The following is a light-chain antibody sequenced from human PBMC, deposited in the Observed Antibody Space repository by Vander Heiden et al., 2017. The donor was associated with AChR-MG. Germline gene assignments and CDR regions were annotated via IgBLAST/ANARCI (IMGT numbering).Light chain of an antibody. CDR3: QQYYSYPRT. CDR1: QGISSY. CDR2: AAS. Sequence: AIWITQSPSSFSASTRDRVTITCRASQGISSYLAWYQQKPGKAPKLLIYAASTLQSGVPSRFSGSGSGTDFTLTISCLQSEDFATYYCQQYYSYPRTFGQGTKVEIK. J-gene: IGKJ1*01. V-gene: IGKV1-8*01.